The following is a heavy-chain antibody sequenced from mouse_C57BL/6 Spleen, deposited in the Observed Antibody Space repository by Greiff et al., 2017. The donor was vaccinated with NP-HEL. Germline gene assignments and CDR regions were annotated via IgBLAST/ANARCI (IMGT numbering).Heavy chain of an antibody. Sequence: VQLQQSGPELVKPGASVKISCKASGYTFTDYYMNWVKQSHGKSLEWIGDINPNNGGTSYNQKFKGKATLTVDKSSSTAYMELRSLTSEDSAVYYCAITFYYGSSHFAYWGQGTLVTVSA. D-gene: IGHD1-1*01. J-gene: IGHJ3*01. CDR1: GYTFTDYY. CDR3: AITFYYGSSHFAY. V-gene: IGHV1-26*01. CDR2: INPNNGGT.